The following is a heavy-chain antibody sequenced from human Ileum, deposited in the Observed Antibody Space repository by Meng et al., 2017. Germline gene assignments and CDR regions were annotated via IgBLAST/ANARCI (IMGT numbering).Heavy chain of an antibody. V-gene: IGHV3-33*01. CDR3: ARESGWGYYYYGMEV. CDR1: GFTFSSYG. J-gene: IGHJ6*02. D-gene: IGHD6-19*01. CDR2: IWYDASNK. Sequence: GESLKISCAASGFTFSSYGMHWVRQAPGKGLEWVAVIWYDASNKYYGESVEGRFTISRDNSKNTVYLEMRSLRADDTAVYYCARESGWGYYYYGMEVWGQGNTVTVSS.